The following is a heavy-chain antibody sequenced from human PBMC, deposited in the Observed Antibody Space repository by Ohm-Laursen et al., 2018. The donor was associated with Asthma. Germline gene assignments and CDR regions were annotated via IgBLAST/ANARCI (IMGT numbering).Heavy chain of an antibody. V-gene: IGHV1-2*06. CDR1: GYKFSSYG. CDR2: INPNSGGT. J-gene: IGHJ4*02. CDR3: ARSRSIAVAGTGGY. D-gene: IGHD6-19*01. Sequence: ASVKVSCKAAGYKFSSYGISWVRQAPGQGLEWMGRINPNSGGTNYAQKFQGRVTMTRDTSISTAYMELSRLRSDDTAVYYCARSRSIAVAGTGGYWGQGTLVTVSS.